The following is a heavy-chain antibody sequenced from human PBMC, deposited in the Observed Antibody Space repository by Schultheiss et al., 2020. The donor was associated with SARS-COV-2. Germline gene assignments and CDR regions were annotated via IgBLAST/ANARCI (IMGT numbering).Heavy chain of an antibody. D-gene: IGHD4-17*01. CDR2: ISSSGSTI. CDR1: GFTFSSYE. CDR3: AREGHDYGDPDAFDI. Sequence: GESLKISCAASGFTFSSYEMNWVRQAPGKGLEWVSYISSSGSTIYYADSVKGRFTISRDNAKNSLYLQMNSLRAEDTAVYYCAREGHDYGDPDAFDIWGQGTMVTVSS. V-gene: IGHV3-48*03. J-gene: IGHJ3*02.